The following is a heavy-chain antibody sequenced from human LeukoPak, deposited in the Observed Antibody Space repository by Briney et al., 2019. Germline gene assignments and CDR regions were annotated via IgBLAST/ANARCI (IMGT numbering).Heavy chain of an antibody. CDR1: GGSFSGYY. Sequence: SQTLSLTCAVYGGSFSGYYWSWIRQPPGKGLEWIGEINHSGSTNYNPSLKSRVTISVDTSKNQFSLKLSSVTAADTDVYYCARTIWSATSWFDPWGQGTLVTVSS. V-gene: IGHV4-34*01. CDR3: ARTIWSATSWFDP. J-gene: IGHJ5*02. CDR2: INHSGST. D-gene: IGHD3-3*01.